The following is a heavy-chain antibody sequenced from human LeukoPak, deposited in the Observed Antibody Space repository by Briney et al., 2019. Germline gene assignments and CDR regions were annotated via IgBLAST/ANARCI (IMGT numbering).Heavy chain of an antibody. Sequence: GGSLRLSCAASGFTFSSYEMNWVRQAPGKGLEWVSYISSSGSTIYYADSVKGRFTISRDNAKNSLYLQMNSLRAEDTAVYYCARDPHGYDSSGYFGARGAFDIWGQGTMVTVSS. D-gene: IGHD3-22*01. CDR3: ARDPHGYDSSGYFGARGAFDI. CDR1: GFTFSSYE. V-gene: IGHV3-48*03. J-gene: IGHJ3*02. CDR2: ISSSGSTI.